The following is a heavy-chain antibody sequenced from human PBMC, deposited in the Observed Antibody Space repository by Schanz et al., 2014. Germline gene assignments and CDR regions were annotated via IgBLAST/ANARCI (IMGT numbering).Heavy chain of an antibody. V-gene: IGHV4-34*01. CDR2: IYNSGSA. D-gene: IGHD3-10*01. CDR1: GGPFSGY. J-gene: IGHJ5*02. Sequence: QVQLQQWGAGLLKPSETLSLTCAVSGGPFSGYWGWIRQPPGKGLEWVASIYNSGSAYYGPSLKIRVTISVETSKNQFSLRLNSVTASDTAVYYCVRQLLWFGESGVDTWGQGTLVVVSS. CDR3: VRQLLWFGESGVDT.